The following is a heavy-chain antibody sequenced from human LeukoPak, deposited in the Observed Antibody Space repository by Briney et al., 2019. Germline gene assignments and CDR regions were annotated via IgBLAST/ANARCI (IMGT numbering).Heavy chain of an antibody. Sequence: GASVKVSCKASGYTFTGYYMHWVRQAPGQGLEWMGWINPNSGGTNYAQKFQGWVTMTRDTSISTAYMELSRLRSDDTAVYYCARGYSSGWGRFPYDYWGQGTLVTVSS. CDR1: GYTFTGYY. J-gene: IGHJ4*02. CDR3: ARGYSSGWGRFPYDY. V-gene: IGHV1-2*04. D-gene: IGHD6-19*01. CDR2: INPNSGGT.